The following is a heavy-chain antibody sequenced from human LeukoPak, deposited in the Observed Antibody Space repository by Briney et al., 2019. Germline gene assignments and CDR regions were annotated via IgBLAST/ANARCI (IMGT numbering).Heavy chain of an antibody. CDR2: IKQDGSEK. J-gene: IGHJ4*02. D-gene: IGHD2-2*01. V-gene: IGHV3-7*01. CDR3: ARAGDIVVVPVAFDY. Sequence: GGSLRLSCAASGFTFSSYWMSWVRQAPGKGLEWVANIKQDGSEKYYVDSVKGRFTISRDNAKNSLYLQMNSLRAEDTAVYYCARAGDIVVVPVAFDYWGLGTLVTVSS. CDR1: GFTFSSYW.